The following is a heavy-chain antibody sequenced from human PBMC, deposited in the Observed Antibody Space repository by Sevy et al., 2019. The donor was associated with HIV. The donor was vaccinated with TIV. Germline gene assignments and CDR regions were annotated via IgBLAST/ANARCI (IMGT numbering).Heavy chain of an antibody. CDR2: ISAYNGNT. CDR1: GYTFTSYG. D-gene: IGHD3-22*01. V-gene: IGHV1-18*01. J-gene: IGHJ6*02. Sequence: ASVKVSCKASGYTFTSYGISWVRQAPGQGLEWMGWISAYNGNTNYAQKLQGRVTMTTDTSRSTAYMELRSLRSDDTAMYYCARFPITMIGVVNDDYCGMDVWGQGTTVTVSS. CDR3: ARFPITMIGVVNDDYCGMDV.